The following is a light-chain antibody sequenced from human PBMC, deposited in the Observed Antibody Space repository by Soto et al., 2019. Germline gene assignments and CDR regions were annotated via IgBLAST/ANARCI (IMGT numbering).Light chain of an antibody. CDR2: VAT. Sequence: KQSPFTLSESAGERATLSCRASQSVSSSYLAWYQQKPGQAPRPLIYVATSRSTGIPDRFSGRGSGEVITLTSSVLAHDVGAYYCQQYNGHLWPFGQGA. CDR1: QSVSSSY. J-gene: IGKJ1*01. CDR3: QQYNGHLWP. V-gene: IGKV3-20*01.